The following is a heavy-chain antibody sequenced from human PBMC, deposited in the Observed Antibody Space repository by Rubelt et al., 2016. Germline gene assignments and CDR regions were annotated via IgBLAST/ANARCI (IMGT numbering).Heavy chain of an antibody. CDR2: MNPNSGNT. V-gene: IGHV1-8*01. Sequence: QVQLVQSGAEVKKPGASVKVSCKASGYTFTSYDINWVRQATGQGLEWMGWMNPNSGNTGYAQKFQGRVTMTRNTSISTAYMELRSLGSEDTAVYYCARLSITIFGVVVYYYGMDVWGQGTTVTVSS. D-gene: IGHD3-3*01. CDR1: GYTFTSYD. J-gene: IGHJ6*02. CDR3: ARLSITIFGVVVYYYGMDV.